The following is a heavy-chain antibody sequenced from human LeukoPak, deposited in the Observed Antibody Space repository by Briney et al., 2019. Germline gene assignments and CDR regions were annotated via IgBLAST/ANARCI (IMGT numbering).Heavy chain of an antibody. CDR3: ARQIASAGTAGFDF. CDR1: GRSISRYY. J-gene: IGHJ4*02. CDR2: IYSTGST. V-gene: IGHV4-4*07. D-gene: IGHD6-13*01. Sequence: SETLSLTCTVSGRSISRYYWCWIRQPAGEGLEWIGRIYSTGSTNYNPSLKSRVTMSVDTSRNQFPLRLRSVTAADTAVYYCARQIASAGTAGFDFWGQGALVTVSS.